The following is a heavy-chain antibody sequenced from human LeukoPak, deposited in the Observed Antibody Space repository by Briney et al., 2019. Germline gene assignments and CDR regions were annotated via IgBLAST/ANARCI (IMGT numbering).Heavy chain of an antibody. D-gene: IGHD4-17*01. J-gene: IGHJ5*02. CDR3: ARVVGDRVDP. Sequence: ASLNVSCKASGYTFTTYGFIWVRQAPGRGLEWMGWISANNGNTNHAQKFQDRVTMTTDASTSTAYMEMRSLRIDDTAVYYCARVVGDRVDPWGQGTRVTVSS. V-gene: IGHV1-18*01. CDR1: GYTFTTYG. CDR2: ISANNGNT.